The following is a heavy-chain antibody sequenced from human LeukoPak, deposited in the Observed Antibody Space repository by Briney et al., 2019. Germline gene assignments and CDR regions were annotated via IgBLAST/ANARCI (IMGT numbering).Heavy chain of an antibody. CDR1: GFTFDDYA. CDR3: ARFSSLEELSLFRY. V-gene: IGHV3-9*01. J-gene: IGHJ4*02. D-gene: IGHD3-16*02. Sequence: GRSRRLSCAASGFTFDDYAMHWVRQAPGKGLEWVSGISWNSGSIGYADSVKGRFTISRDNAKNSLYLQMNTLRAEDTAVYYCARFSSLEELSLFRYWGQGTLVTVSS. CDR2: ISWNSGSI.